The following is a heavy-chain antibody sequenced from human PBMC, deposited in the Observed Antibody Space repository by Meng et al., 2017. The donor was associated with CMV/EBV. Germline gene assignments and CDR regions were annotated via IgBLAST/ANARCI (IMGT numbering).Heavy chain of an antibody. CDR3: AASSIPGYSGPDYYYGMDV. D-gene: IGHD5-12*01. J-gene: IGHJ6*02. CDR1: GGTFSSYA. V-gene: IGHV1-69*10. Sequence: SVKVSCKASGGTFSSYAISWVRQAPGQGLEWMGGIIPILGIANYAQKFQGRATITADKSTSTAYMELSSLRSEDTAVYYCAASSIPGYSGPDYYYGMDVWGQGTTVTVSS. CDR2: IIPILGIA.